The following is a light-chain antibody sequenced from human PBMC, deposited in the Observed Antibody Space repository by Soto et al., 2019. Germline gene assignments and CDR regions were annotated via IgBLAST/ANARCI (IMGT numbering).Light chain of an antibody. CDR2: GAS. J-gene: IGKJ3*01. CDR1: HSVRSSY. V-gene: IGKV3-20*01. Sequence: EIVLTQSPGTLSLSPGERATLACRASHSVRSSYLAWYQQKPGQAPRLLIYGASTRATGIPDRFSGSGSGTDFTLTISRLEPEDFAVYYCQQYGSSPRFTFGPGTKVDIK. CDR3: QQYGSSPRFT.